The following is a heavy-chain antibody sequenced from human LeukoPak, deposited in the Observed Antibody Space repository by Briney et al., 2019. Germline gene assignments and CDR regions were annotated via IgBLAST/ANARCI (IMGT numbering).Heavy chain of an antibody. CDR1: GGSITNYY. Sequence: SETLSLTCSVSGGSITNYYWSWIRQSPGKGLEWIGFIYNTGRTNYNPSLQSRVTMSIDTSKNQFSLKLSSVTAADTAVYYCARQGELAIDYWGQGTLVAVSS. V-gene: IGHV4-59*08. D-gene: IGHD1-26*01. CDR2: IYNTGRT. CDR3: ARQGELAIDY. J-gene: IGHJ4*02.